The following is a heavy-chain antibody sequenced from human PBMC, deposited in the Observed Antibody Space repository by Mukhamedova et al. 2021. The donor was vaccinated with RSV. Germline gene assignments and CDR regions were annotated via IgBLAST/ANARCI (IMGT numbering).Heavy chain of an antibody. CDR3: ARDMSITMVRGNDGMDV. D-gene: IGHD3-10*01. Sequence: GQGLEWMGWINTNTGNPTYAQGFTGRFVFSLDTSVSTAYLQISSLKAEDTAVYYCARDMSITMVRGNDGMDVWGQGTTVTVSS. V-gene: IGHV7-4-1*02. CDR2: INTNTGNP. J-gene: IGHJ6*02.